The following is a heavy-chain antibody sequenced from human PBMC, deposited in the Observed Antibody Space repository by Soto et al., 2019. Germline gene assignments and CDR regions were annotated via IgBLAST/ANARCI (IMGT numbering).Heavy chain of an antibody. D-gene: IGHD3-22*01. J-gene: IGHJ6*02. CDR3: AKDNIVIVEVMQRAPYGMDA. CDR2: ISGSGGST. CDR1: GFTFSSYA. Sequence: GGSLRLSSAASGFTFSSYALGLVRQASGKGLEWVSCISGSGGSTYYVGSVKGRFTISRDHSRNTLYLQMNSLRAEDTAVYYCAKDNIVIVEVMQRAPYGMDAWGQGTTVNVSS. V-gene: IGHV3-23*01.